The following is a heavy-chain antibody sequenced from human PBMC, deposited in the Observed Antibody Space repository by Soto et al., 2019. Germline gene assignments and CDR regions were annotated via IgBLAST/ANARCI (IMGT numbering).Heavy chain of an antibody. V-gene: IGHV4-30-4*01. J-gene: IGHJ5*02. D-gene: IGHD3-3*01. CDR3: ARGDGNYDFWSGYLGGTFDP. Sequence: SETLSLTCTVSGGSISSGDYYWSWIRQPPGKGLEWIGYIYYSGSTYYNPSLKSRVTISVDTSKNQFSLKLSSVTAADTAVYYCARGDGNYDFWSGYLGGTFDPWGQGTLVTVSS. CDR1: GGSISSGDYY. CDR2: IYYSGST.